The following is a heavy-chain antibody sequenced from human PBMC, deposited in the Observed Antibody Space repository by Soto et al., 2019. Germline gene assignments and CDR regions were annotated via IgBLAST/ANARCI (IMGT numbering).Heavy chain of an antibody. CDR3: ARRKGDGDHGHYYYYMDV. CDR1: GGSISTYY. V-gene: IGHV4-59*08. Sequence: QVQLQESGPGLVKPSETLSLTCTVSGGSISTYYWTWIRQPPGKGLEWIGYIFYGGVTSYNPSLRSRVTISVDTSKNHFFLKLSSVTAADTAVYYCARRKGDGDHGHYYYYMDVWGKGTTVTVSS. J-gene: IGHJ6*03. D-gene: IGHD4-17*01. CDR2: IFYGGVT.